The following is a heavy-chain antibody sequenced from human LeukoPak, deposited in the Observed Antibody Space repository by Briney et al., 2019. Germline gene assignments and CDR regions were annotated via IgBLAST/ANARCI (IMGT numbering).Heavy chain of an antibody. Sequence: SATLSLTCTVSGGSISGDHWNWIRQPPGKGLEWIGYIYYSGSSNYNPSLMSRVTMSVDTSRNQFSLKLSSLTAADTAVYYCARVGEWNDLVYWGQGILVTVS. CDR2: IYYSGSS. J-gene: IGHJ4*02. CDR1: GGSISGDH. D-gene: IGHD1-1*01. V-gene: IGHV4-59*01. CDR3: ARVGEWNDLVY.